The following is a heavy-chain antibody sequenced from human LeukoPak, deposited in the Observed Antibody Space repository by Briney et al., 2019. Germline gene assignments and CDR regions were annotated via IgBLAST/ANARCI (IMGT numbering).Heavy chain of an antibody. V-gene: IGHV1-69*01. CDR2: IIPIFGIA. Sequence: SLKVSCKASGGTFSSYAISWVRQAPGQGLEWMGGIIPIFGIANYAQKFQGRVTITADESTSTDYMELSSLRSEDTAVYYCARFSTGYSYAPIDYWGQGTLVTDS. D-gene: IGHD5-18*01. J-gene: IGHJ4*02. CDR1: GGTFSSYA. CDR3: ARFSTGYSYAPIDY.